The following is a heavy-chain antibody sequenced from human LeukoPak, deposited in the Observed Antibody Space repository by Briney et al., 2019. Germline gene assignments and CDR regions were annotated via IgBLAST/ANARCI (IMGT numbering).Heavy chain of an antibody. D-gene: IGHD5-18*01. CDR2: MYYSGSI. Sequence: SETLSLTCTVSGGSISSSSYYWGWIRQSPGKGLEWIGNMYYSGSIYYNPSLKSRVTISVDTSKNQFSLKLSSVTAADTAVYYCARQGSYSYGFFDYWGQGTLVTVSS. J-gene: IGHJ4*02. CDR1: GGSISSSSYY. V-gene: IGHV4-39*01. CDR3: ARQGSYSYGFFDY.